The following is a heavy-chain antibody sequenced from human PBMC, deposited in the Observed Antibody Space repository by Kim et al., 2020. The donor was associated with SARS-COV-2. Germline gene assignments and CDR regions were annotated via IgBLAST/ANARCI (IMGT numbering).Heavy chain of an antibody. D-gene: IGHD3-10*01. CDR3: SRWGGYSGRTQDGMDV. Sequence: ASVKVSCKASAYTFTTYAMHWVRQAPGQRLEWMGWINCGTGNTKYSQKFQGRVTITRDTSATSVYMELSSLRSDDTAVYYCSRWGGYSGRTQDGMDVWGQ. CDR2: INCGTGNT. J-gene: IGHJ6*02. V-gene: IGHV1-3*01. CDR1: AYTFTTYA.